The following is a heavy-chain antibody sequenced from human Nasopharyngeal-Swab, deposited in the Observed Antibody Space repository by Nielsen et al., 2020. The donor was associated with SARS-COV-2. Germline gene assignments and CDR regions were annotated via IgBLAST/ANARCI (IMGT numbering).Heavy chain of an antibody. CDR2: ISPDGSTT. Sequence: GESLKIPCAASGFTFSSYWMHWVRQAPGKGLVWVSRISPDGSTTGYADSVKGRFTISRDNAKSTLYLQINSLRADDTAVYYCTRDFDAATGYWGQGTLVTVSS. J-gene: IGHJ4*02. CDR1: GFTFSSYW. D-gene: IGHD5-18*01. V-gene: IGHV3-74*01. CDR3: TRDFDAATGY.